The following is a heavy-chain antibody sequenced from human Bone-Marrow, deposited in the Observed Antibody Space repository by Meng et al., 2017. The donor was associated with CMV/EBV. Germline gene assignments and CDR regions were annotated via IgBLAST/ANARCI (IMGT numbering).Heavy chain of an antibody. CDR2: IIPILGIA. CDR3: ARTSPGIAARLGFDY. Sequence: SVKVSCKASGYTFTSYDINWVRQATGQGLEWMGGIIPILGIANYAQKFQGRVTITADKSTSTAYMELSSLRAEDTAVYYCARTSPGIAARLGFDYWGQGTLVTVSS. CDR1: GYTFTSYD. D-gene: IGHD6-6*01. V-gene: IGHV1-69*10. J-gene: IGHJ4*02.